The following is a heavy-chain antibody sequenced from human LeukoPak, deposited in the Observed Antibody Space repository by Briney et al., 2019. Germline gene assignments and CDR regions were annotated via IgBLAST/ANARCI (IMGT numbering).Heavy chain of an antibody. V-gene: IGHV4-59*01. CDR3: ARGRDGYIFDF. CDR2: IYYTGST. CDR1: GGPIGSYY. J-gene: IGHJ4*02. D-gene: IGHD5-24*01. Sequence: SETLSLTCTVSGGPIGSYYWGWIRQPPGEGLEWIGYIYYTGSTNYNPSLKSRVTISVDTSKNQFSLKMSAVTAADPAVYYCARGRDGYIFDFWGQGTLVTVSS.